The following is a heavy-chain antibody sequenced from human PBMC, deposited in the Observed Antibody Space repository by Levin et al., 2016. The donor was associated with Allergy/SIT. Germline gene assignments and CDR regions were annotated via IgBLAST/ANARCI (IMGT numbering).Heavy chain of an antibody. D-gene: IGHD7-27*01. V-gene: IGHV3-21*01. CDR2: ITGSGDDI. CDR3: ARDRDWGSYYYQYAMDV. CDR1: GFAFSTYP. J-gene: IGHJ6*02. Sequence: GGSLRLSCAASGFAFSTYPMNWARQVPGKGLEWLSSITGSGDDIHYADSVKGRFTISRDNARNSVYLQMDSLRAEDTAVYYCARDRDWGSYYYQYAMDVWGLGTTVIVSS.